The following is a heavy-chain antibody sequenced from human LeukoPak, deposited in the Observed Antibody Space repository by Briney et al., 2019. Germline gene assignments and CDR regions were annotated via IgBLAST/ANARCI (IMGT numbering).Heavy chain of an antibody. Sequence: GGSLRLSCAASGFSFDDYAMHWVRQAPGKGLGWVSGITWNSDNIEYADSVKGRFTIYRDNYKNTVSMQMNSLRAEETAVYYCAKGMPTDDVAFDIWGQGTMVTVSS. D-gene: IGHD4-17*01. CDR2: ITWNSDNI. J-gene: IGHJ3*02. V-gene: IGHV3-9*01. CDR3: AKGMPTDDVAFDI. CDR1: GFSFDDYA.